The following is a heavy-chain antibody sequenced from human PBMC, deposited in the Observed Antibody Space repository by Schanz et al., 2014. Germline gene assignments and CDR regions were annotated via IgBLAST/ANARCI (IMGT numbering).Heavy chain of an antibody. CDR2: ISYDGSNK. D-gene: IGHD2-2*01. V-gene: IGHV3-30-3*01. CDR1: GFTLSSYA. CDR3: AKDSTHIDIVLVPTAIDY. J-gene: IGHJ4*02. Sequence: QVQLVESGGGVVQPGRSLRLSCAAYGFTLSSYAMHWVRQAPGKGLEWVAVISYDGSNKYYADSVKGRFTISRDNSKNTLYLHMNTLRSEDTAVYYCAKDSTHIDIVLVPTAIDYWGRGTLVTVSS.